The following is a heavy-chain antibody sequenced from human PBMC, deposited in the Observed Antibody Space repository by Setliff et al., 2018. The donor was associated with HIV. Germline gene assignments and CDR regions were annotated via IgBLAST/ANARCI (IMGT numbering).Heavy chain of an antibody. V-gene: IGHV4-34*01. D-gene: IGHD2-2*01. CDR3: VTSSSWSSRLNF. CDR1: GGSFSGYY. J-gene: IGHJ4*02. Sequence: ASETLSLTCAVYGGSFSGYYWTWIRQPPGKGLEWIGDINHRGDTKYNPSLRSRVIISVDKSKNQFSLKLISLTAADTAVYYCVTSSSWSSRLNFWGPGMLVTVSS. CDR2: INHRGDT.